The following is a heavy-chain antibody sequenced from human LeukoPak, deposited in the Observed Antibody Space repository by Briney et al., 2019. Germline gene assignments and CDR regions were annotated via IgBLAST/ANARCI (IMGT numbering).Heavy chain of an antibody. CDR1: GGSINNHH. Sequence: SETLSLTCNVSGGSINNHHWSWIRQPPGKRLEWVAYVAYTGSAVYNPSLKSRVTISVDTSKNQFSLKLKSVTAADTAVYYCARGPLDSADYSFDYWGQGALVTASS. CDR2: VAYTGSA. V-gene: IGHV4-59*11. J-gene: IGHJ4*02. CDR3: ARGPLDSADYSFDY. D-gene: IGHD3-22*01.